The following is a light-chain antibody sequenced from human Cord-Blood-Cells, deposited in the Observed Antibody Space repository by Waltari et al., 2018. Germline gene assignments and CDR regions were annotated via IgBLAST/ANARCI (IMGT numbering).Light chain of an antibody. J-gene: IGLJ1*01. CDR3: SSYTSSSTLV. Sequence: QSALTQPASVSGSPGQSITISCTGTSSDVGGYNYVSWYQQPPGKAPKLMIYDVSNRHSGVSKRFSGSKSGNTASLTISGLQAEDEADYYCSSYTSSSTLVFGTGTKVTVL. CDR1: SSDVGGYNY. V-gene: IGLV2-14*01. CDR2: DVS.